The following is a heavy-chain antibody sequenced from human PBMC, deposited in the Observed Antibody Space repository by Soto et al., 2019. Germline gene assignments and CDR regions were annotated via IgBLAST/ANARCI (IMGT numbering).Heavy chain of an antibody. CDR3: ARLEYITGTLYYYYYYGMDV. J-gene: IGHJ6*02. CDR1: GGTFSSYA. CDR2: IIPIFGTA. D-gene: IGHD1-20*01. Sequence: ASVKVSCKASGGTFSSYAISWVRQAPGQGLEWMGGIIPIFGTANYAQKFQGRVTITADKSTSTAYMELSSLRSEDTAVYYCARLEYITGTLYYYYYYGMDVWGQGTTVTVSS. V-gene: IGHV1-69*06.